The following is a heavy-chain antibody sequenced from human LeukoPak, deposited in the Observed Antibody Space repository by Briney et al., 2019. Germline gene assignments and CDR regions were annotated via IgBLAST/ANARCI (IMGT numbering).Heavy chain of an antibody. CDR3: AKKRLWFGESYYFDY. CDR2: IRGSGGST. J-gene: IGHJ4*02. V-gene: IGHV3-23*01. CDR1: KFNLNSYD. D-gene: IGHD3-10*01. Sequence: QSGGSLRLSCTTSKFNLNSYDMTWFRQAPGKGPEWVSPIRGSGGSTQYAASVQGRFTISRDNSKNTLYLQMNSLRAEDTAVYYCAKKRLWFGESYYFDYWGQGTLVTVSS.